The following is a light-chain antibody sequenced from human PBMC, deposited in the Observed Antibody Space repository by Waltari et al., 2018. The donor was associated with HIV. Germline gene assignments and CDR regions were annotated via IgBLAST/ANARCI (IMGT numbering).Light chain of an antibody. CDR1: SSAVGCSNH. Sequence: QSALTPPPPASGSPGQSVPISCTGTSSAVGCSNHFPWYHQLPGSPPKLMMYDVTKRPSRVPDRFSGSKSGNTASLTVSGLQAEDEADYFCSSYSGSNTLVFGGGTKLTVL. V-gene: IGLV2-8*01. CDR2: DVT. CDR3: SSYSGSNTLV. J-gene: IGLJ2*01.